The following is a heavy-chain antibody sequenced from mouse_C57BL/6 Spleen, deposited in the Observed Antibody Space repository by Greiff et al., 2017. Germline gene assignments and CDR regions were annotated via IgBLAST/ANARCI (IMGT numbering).Heavy chain of an antibody. CDR2: IDPSDSYT. CDR3: ARWGTNYYGSLGAMDY. V-gene: IGHV1-50*01. D-gene: IGHD1-1*01. CDR1: GYTFTSYW. J-gene: IGHJ4*01. Sequence: QVQLQQPGAELVKPGASVKLSCKASGYTFTSYWMQWVKQRPGQGLEWIGEIDPSDSYTNYNQKFKGQATLTLDTSSSTAYMPLSSLTSEDSAVYYGARWGTNYYGSLGAMDYWGQGTSVTVSS.